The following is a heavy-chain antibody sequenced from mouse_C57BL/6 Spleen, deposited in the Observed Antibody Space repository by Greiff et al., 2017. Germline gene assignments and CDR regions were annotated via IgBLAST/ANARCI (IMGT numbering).Heavy chain of an antibody. V-gene: IGHV2-2*01. Sequence: KCLEWLGVIWSGGSTDYNAAFISRLSISKDNSKSQVFFKMNSLQADDTAIYYCARNYHSSGYGGAMDYWGQGTSVTVSS. CDR2: IWSGGST. J-gene: IGHJ4*01. D-gene: IGHD3-2*02. CDR3: ARNYHSSGYGGAMDY.